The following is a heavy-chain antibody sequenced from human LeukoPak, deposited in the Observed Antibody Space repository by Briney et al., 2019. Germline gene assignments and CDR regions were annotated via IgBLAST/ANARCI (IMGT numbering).Heavy chain of an antibody. Sequence: QPGGSLRLSCVGSEFIFSNYWMSWVRQAPGKGLEWVANIKQDGSETYSVDSGKGRFTISRDNAKNSLYLQMNSLRAEDTSINSCARGSSNTGFAYWGQGTLVTVSS. D-gene: IGHD1-14*01. J-gene: IGHJ4*02. CDR2: IKQDGSET. CDR3: ARGSSNTGFAY. V-gene: IGHV3-7*01. CDR1: EFIFSNYW.